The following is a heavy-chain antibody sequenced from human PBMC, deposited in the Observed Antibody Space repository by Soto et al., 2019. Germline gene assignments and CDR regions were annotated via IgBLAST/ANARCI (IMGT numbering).Heavy chain of an antibody. CDR3: ASGRDNYYDSSGCPRHYGMDV. V-gene: IGHV1-18*04. CDR1: GYTFTSYG. Sequence: QVQLVQSGAEVKKPGASVKVSCKASGYTFTSYGISWVRQAPGQGLEWMGWISAYNGNTNYAQKLQGRVTMTTDTSTSTAYMELRSLRSDDTAVYYCASGRDNYYDSSGCPRHYGMDVWGQGTTVTVSS. CDR2: ISAYNGNT. J-gene: IGHJ6*02. D-gene: IGHD3-22*01.